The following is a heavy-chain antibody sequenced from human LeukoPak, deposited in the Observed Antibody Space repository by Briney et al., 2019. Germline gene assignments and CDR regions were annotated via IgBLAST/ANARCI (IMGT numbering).Heavy chain of an antibody. CDR2: IDPSDSYT. J-gene: IGHJ4*02. Sequence: GESRNTSCQGSGYSFASYWISGVRQMPGKGLEWMGRIDPSDSYTNYSPSFQGHVTISADKSISTAYLQWSSLKASDTAMYYCASGPLGIVATFEDWGQGTLVTVSS. V-gene: IGHV5-10-1*01. CDR1: GYSFASYW. D-gene: IGHD5-12*01. CDR3: ASGPLGIVATFED.